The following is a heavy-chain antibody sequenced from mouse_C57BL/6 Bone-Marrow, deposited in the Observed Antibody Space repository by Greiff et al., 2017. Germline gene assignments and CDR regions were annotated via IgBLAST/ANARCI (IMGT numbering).Heavy chain of an antibody. D-gene: IGHD1-1*01. CDR1: GYTFTSYW. Sequence: VQLQQPGAELVKPGASVTLSCKASGYTFTSYWMHWVKQRPGQGLEWIGMIHPNSGSTNYNEKFKSKATLTVDKSSSTAYMQLSSLTSEDSAVYYCAESIYYYGSRDYWGQGTTLTVSA. J-gene: IGHJ2*01. V-gene: IGHV1-64*01. CDR2: IHPNSGST. CDR3: AESIYYYGSRDY.